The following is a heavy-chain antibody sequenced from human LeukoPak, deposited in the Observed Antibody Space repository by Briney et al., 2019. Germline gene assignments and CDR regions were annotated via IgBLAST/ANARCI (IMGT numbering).Heavy chain of an antibody. J-gene: IGHJ5*02. D-gene: IGHD6-13*01. V-gene: IGHV1-69*05. CDR1: GGTFSIYA. Sequence: ASVKVSCKASGGTFSIYAISWVRQAPGQGLEWMGGIIPIFGTANYAQKFQGRVTITTDESTSTAYMELSSLRSEDTAVYYCAREAKMGSSRGFRNWFDPWGQGTLVTVSS. CDR2: IIPIFGTA. CDR3: AREAKMGSSRGFRNWFDP.